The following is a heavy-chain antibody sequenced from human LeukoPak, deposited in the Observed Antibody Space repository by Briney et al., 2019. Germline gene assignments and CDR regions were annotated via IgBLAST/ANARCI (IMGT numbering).Heavy chain of an antibody. V-gene: IGHV4-34*01. CDR3: ATSGGPINWFDP. D-gene: IGHD2-15*01. CDR2: INHSGST. CDR1: GGSFSGYY. Sequence: SETLSLTCAVYGGSFSGYYWGWIRQPPGKGLQWIGEINHSGSTNYNPSLKSRVTISLDTSKNQFSLKLSSVTAPDTAVYYCATSGGPINWFDPWGQGTLVTVSS. J-gene: IGHJ5*02.